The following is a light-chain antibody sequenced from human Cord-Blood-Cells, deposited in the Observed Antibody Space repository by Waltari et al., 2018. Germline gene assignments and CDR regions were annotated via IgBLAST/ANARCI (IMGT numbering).Light chain of an antibody. CDR3: QQYYSTPRT. V-gene: IGKV4-1*01. CDR2: WAS. Sequence: DIVMTQSPDSLAVSLGERATINCKPSQGVLYSSNNKNYLAWYQQKPGQPPKLLIYWASTRESGVPDRFSGSGSGTDFTLTISSLQAEDVAVYYCQQYYSTPRTFGQGTKVEIK. J-gene: IGKJ1*01. CDR1: QGVLYSSNNKNY.